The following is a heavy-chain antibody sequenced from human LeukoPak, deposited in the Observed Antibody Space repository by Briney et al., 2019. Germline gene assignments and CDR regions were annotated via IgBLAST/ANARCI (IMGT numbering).Heavy chain of an antibody. V-gene: IGHV4-34*01. Sequence: SETLSLTCAVYGGSFSGYYWSWIRQPPGKGLEWIGEINHSGSTNYNPSLKSRVTISVDTSKNQFSLKLSSVTAADTAVYYCARGHYDYVWGSYRFHYYYYYYMDVWGKGTTVTISS. CDR3: ARGHYDYVWGSYRFHYYYYYYMDV. CDR1: GGSFSGYY. J-gene: IGHJ6*03. D-gene: IGHD3-16*02. CDR2: INHSGST.